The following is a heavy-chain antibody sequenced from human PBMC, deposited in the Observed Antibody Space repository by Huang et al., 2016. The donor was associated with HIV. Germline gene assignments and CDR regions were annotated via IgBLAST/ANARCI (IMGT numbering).Heavy chain of an antibody. Sequence: QVQLQESGPGLVKPSETLSLTCTVSGGSISSHYWSWLRQPPGKGLEWIGIINYSGGTNYSPSLRRRVARSVDTSKNQFSLKLSSLTAADTAVYYCARLRGSPFDYWGQGTLVTVSS. CDR1: GGSISSHY. D-gene: IGHD3-10*01. J-gene: IGHJ4*02. CDR2: INYSGGT. V-gene: IGHV4-59*11. CDR3: ARLRGSPFDY.